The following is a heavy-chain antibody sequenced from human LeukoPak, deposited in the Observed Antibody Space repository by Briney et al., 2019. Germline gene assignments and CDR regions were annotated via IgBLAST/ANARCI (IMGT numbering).Heavy chain of an antibody. CDR3: ARADSSSWRGPD. Sequence: GSLRLSCAASGFTFSSYSMNWVRQAPGKGLEWVSYISSSSSTIYYADSVKGRFTISRDNAKNSLYLQMNSLRAEDTAVYYCARADSSSWRGPDWGQGTLVTVPS. V-gene: IGHV3-48*01. D-gene: IGHD6-13*01. CDR2: ISSSSSTI. J-gene: IGHJ4*02. CDR1: GFTFSSYS.